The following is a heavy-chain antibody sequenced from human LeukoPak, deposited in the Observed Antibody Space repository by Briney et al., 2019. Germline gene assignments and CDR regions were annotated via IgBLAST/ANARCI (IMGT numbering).Heavy chain of an antibody. CDR2: FDPEDGET. V-gene: IGHV1-24*01. CDR3: ARRVGDYYDNIGYFDY. D-gene: IGHD3-22*01. CDR1: GYTLTELS. Sequence: ASVKVSCKVSGYTLTELSMYWVRQAPGKGLEWMGGFDPEDGETIYAQKFQGRVTMTEDTSTDTVYMDLSSLRSEDTAVYYCARRVGDYYDNIGYFDYWGQGTLVTVSS. J-gene: IGHJ4*02.